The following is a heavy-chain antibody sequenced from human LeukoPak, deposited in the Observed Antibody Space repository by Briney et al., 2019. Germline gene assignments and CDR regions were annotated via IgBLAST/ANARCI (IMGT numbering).Heavy chain of an antibody. J-gene: IGHJ4*02. CDR3: ASGTYRLGDY. CDR2: ISGSGVDT. Sequence: GGSLRLSCAASGLSFSTNAMSWGRQAPGKGLEGVAGISGSGVDTHYAGSVNGRFRISRDNSANTLYLQMNSLREEDTALYYCASGTYRLGDYWGQGTQVAVSP. CDR1: GLSFSTNA. D-gene: IGHD3-10*01. V-gene: IGHV3-23*01.